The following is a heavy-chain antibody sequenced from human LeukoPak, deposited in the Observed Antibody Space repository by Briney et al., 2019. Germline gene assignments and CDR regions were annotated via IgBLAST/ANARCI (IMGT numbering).Heavy chain of an antibody. CDR1: GYTFTSYD. V-gene: IGHV1-8*03. Sequence: ASVKVSCKASGYTFTSYDINWVRQATGQELEWMGWMNPNSGNTGYAQKFQGRVTITRNTSISTAYMELSSLRSEDTAVYYCARGGVPAAMGYYYYYMDVWGKGTTVTVSS. CDR2: MNPNSGNT. J-gene: IGHJ6*03. D-gene: IGHD2-2*01. CDR3: ARGGVPAAMGYYYYYMDV.